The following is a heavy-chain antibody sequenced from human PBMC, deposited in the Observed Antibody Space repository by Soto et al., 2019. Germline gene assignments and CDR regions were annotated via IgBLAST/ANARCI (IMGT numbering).Heavy chain of an antibody. CDR1: GYTFTSYY. V-gene: IGHV1-46*01. CDR2: INPSGGST. J-gene: IGHJ4*02. Sequence: QVQLVQSGAEVKKPGASVKVSCKASGYTFTSYYMHWVRQAPGQGLEWMGIINPSGGSTSYAQKFQGRVTMTRDTSTSTVYMELSSLRAEDTAVYYCASERESPGDYWGQGTMVTVSS. D-gene: IGHD3-10*01. CDR3: ASERESPGDY.